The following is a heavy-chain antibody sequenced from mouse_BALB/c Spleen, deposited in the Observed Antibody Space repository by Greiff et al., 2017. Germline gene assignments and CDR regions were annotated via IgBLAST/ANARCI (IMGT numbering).Heavy chain of an antibody. CDR2: ISSGGGST. Sequence: DVKLVESGGGLVKPGGSLKLSCAASGFAFSSYDMSWVRQTPEKRLEWVAYISSGGGSTYYPDTVKGRFTISRDNAKNTLYLQMSSLKSEDTAMYYCARLKLAWFAYWGQGTLVTVSA. V-gene: IGHV5-12-1*01. CDR3: ARLKLAWFAY. CDR1: GFAFSSYD. D-gene: IGHD4-1*01. J-gene: IGHJ3*01.